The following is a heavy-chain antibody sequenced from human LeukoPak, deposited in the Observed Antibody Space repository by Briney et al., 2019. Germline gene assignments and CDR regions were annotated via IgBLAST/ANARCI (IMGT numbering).Heavy chain of an antibody. Sequence: SVKVSCKASGGTFSSYAISWVRQAPGQGLEWMGGIIPIFGTANYAQRFQGRVTITADESTSTAYMELSNLRSEDTAVYYCAREGTVTYDGPYHYGMDVWGQGTTVTVSS. D-gene: IGHD4-17*01. CDR2: IIPIFGTA. CDR3: AREGTVTYDGPYHYGMDV. J-gene: IGHJ6*02. V-gene: IGHV1-69*13. CDR1: GGTFSSYA.